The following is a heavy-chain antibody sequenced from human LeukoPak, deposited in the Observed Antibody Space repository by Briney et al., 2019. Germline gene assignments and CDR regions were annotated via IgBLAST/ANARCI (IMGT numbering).Heavy chain of an antibody. D-gene: IGHD5-18*01. CDR1: GGSISSYY. J-gene: IGHJ6*02. CDR3: ARSSGECDSYGCYYCYCMDV. V-gene: IGHV4-59*01. CDR2: IYYSGST. Sequence: SETLSLTCTVSGGSISSYYWSWIRQPPGKGLEWIGYIYYSGSTNYNPSLKSRVTISVDTSKNQFSLKLSSVTAADTAVYYCARSSGECDSYGCYYCYCMDVWGQGTTVTVSS.